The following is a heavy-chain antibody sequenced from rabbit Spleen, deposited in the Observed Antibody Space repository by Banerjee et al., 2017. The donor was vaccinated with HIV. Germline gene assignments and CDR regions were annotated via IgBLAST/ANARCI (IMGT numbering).Heavy chain of an antibody. Sequence: QSLEESGGGLVQPEGSLALTCKASGFSFSSSDYICWVRQAPGKGLEWISCIAGSSSGFTYSATWAKGRFTIFKTSSTTVTLQMTSLTAADTATYFCSRGAGDVGYAFNLWGPGTLVTVS. CDR3: SRGAGDVGYAFNL. V-gene: IGHV1S40*01. CDR1: GFSFSSSDY. D-gene: IGHD6-1*01. CDR2: IAGSSSGFT. J-gene: IGHJ4*01.